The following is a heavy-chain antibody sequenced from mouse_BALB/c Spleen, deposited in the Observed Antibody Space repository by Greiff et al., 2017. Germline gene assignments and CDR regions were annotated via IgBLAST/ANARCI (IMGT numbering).Heavy chain of an antibody. J-gene: IGHJ3*01. CDR3: TRGKYGNYGRFAY. CDR2: IYPSDSYT. CDR1: GYTFTSYW. Sequence: QVQLKQPGAELVRPGASVKLSCKASGYTFTSYWINWVKQRPGQGLEWIGNIYPSDSYTNYNQKFKDKATLTVDKSSSTAYMQLSSPTSEDSAVYYCTRGKYGNYGRFAYWGQGTLVTVSA. V-gene: IGHV1-69*02. D-gene: IGHD2-10*02.